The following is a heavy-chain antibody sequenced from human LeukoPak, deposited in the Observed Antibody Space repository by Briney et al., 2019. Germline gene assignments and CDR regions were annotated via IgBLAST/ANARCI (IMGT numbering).Heavy chain of an antibody. Sequence: ASVKVSCKASGYTFTSYYMHWVRQAPGQGLEWMGIINPSGGSTSYAQKFQGRVTMTRDTSTSTVYMELSSLRSEDTAVYYCARDSRAYCGGDCYSYYYYYGMDVWGQGTTVTVS. J-gene: IGHJ6*02. CDR3: ARDSRAYCGGDCYSYYYYYGMDV. CDR2: INPSGGST. D-gene: IGHD2-21*02. V-gene: IGHV1-46*01. CDR1: GYTFTSYY.